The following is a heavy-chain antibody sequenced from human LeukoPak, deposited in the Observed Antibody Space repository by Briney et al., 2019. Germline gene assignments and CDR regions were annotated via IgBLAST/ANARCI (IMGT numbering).Heavy chain of an antibody. Sequence: GSLRLSCVASGSNFSDYYMSWIRQAPGKGLKWISFISSSSSAIYYADSVKGRFTISRDNAKNSLYLQMNSLRAEDTAVYYCAKDGYSSGWAPFDYWGQGTLVTVSS. V-gene: IGHV3-11*01. CDR2: ISSSSSAI. CDR3: AKDGYSSGWAPFDY. CDR1: GSNFSDYY. J-gene: IGHJ4*02. D-gene: IGHD6-19*01.